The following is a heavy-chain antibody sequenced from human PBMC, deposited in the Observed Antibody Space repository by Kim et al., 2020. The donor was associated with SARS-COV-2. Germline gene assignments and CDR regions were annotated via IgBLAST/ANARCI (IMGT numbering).Heavy chain of an antibody. CDR3: ASPREGKGGGFDY. CDR2: INHSGST. J-gene: IGHJ4*02. D-gene: IGHD3-10*01. V-gene: IGHV4-34*01. CDR1: GGSFSGYY. Sequence: SETLSLTCAVYGGSFSGYYWSWIRQPPGKGLEWIGEINHSGSTNYNPSLKSRVTISVDTSKNQFSLKLSSVTAADTAVYYCASPREGKGGGFDYWGQGTLVTVSS.